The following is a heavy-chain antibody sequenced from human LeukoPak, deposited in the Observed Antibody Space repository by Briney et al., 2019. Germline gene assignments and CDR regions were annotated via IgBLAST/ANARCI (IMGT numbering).Heavy chain of an antibody. CDR2: INPSGGST. CDR3: ARDREFGESRPFNWFDP. CDR1: GYTFTSYY. V-gene: IGHV1-46*01. J-gene: IGHJ5*02. D-gene: IGHD3-16*01. Sequence: ASVKVSCKASGYTFTSYYMHWVRQAPGQGLEWMGIINPSGGSTSYAQKFQGRVTMTRDTSTSTVYMELSSLRSEDTAVYYCARDREFGESRPFNWFDPWGQGTLVTVSS.